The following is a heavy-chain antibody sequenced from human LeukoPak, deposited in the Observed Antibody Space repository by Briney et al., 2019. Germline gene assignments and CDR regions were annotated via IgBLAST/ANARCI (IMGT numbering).Heavy chain of an antibody. Sequence: PGGSLRLSCAASGFTFSSYWMSWVRQAPGKGLEWVANIKQDGSEKYYVDSVKGRFTISRDNAKNSLYLQMNSLRAEDTAVYYCARGIYDFWSGYQKYYFDCWGQGTLVTVSS. V-gene: IGHV3-7*01. D-gene: IGHD3-3*01. CDR1: GFTFSSYW. CDR2: IKQDGSEK. J-gene: IGHJ4*02. CDR3: ARGIYDFWSGYQKYYFDC.